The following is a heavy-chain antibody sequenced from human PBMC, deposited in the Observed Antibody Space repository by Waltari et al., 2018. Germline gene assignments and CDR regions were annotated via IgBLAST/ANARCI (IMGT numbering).Heavy chain of an antibody. Sequence: QVQLVESGGGVVQPGRYLRHSCAASGFTFSSYAMHWVRQAPGKGLVVVAVLSYDGSNKYYADSVKGRFTIARDNSKNTLYLQMNSLRAEDTAVYYCARDFVSRFDYWGQGTLVTVSS. CDR3: ARDFVSRFDY. J-gene: IGHJ4*02. D-gene: IGHD3-16*02. CDR2: LSYDGSNK. CDR1: GFTFSSYA. V-gene: IGHV3-30-3*01.